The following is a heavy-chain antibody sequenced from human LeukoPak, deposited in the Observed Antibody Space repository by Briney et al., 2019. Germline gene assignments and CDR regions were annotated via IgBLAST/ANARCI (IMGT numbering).Heavy chain of an antibody. CDR2: VSAYNGNT. CDR1: GYTFTSYG. J-gene: IGHJ4*02. CDR3: ARVWYYYGSGSYWGPSFDY. D-gene: IGHD3-10*01. V-gene: IGHV1-18*01. Sequence: GASVKVSCKASGYTFTSYGISWVRQAPGQGLEWKGWVSAYNGNTNYAQKLQGRVTMTTDTSTSTAYMELRSLRSDDTAVYYCARVWYYYGSGSYWGPSFDYWGQGTLVTVSS.